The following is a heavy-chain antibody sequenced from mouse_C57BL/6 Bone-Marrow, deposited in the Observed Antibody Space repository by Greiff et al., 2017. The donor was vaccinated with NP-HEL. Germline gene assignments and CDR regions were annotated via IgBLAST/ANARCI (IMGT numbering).Heavy chain of an antibody. D-gene: IGHD1-1*01. CDR3: ARGYGSSYGVDY. V-gene: IGHV1-50*01. CDR1: GYTFTSYW. Sequence: VQLQQPGAELVKPGASVKLSCKASGYTFTSYWMQWVKQRPGQGLEWIGEIDPSDSYTNYNQKFKGKATLTVDTSSSTAYMQLSSLTSEDSAVYDCARGYGSSYGVDYWGQGTSVTVSS. J-gene: IGHJ4*01. CDR2: IDPSDSYT.